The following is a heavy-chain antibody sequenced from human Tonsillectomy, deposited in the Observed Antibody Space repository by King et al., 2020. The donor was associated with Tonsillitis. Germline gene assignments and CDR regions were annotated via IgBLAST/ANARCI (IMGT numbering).Heavy chain of an antibody. D-gene: IGHD3-22*01. CDR3: ARDHKYFDSSGDIDTCDI. V-gene: IGHV1-18*01. CDR2: ISVYNGNT. J-gene: IGHJ3*02. CDR1: GYTFTRYG. Sequence: VQLVESGAEVKKPGASVKVSCKASGYTFTRYGVSWVRQAPGQGLEWMGWISVYNGNTNYAQKLQGRVTMTTDTATITAYMELRSLRSDDTAVYYCARDHKYFDSSGDIDTCDIWGQGTMITVSS.